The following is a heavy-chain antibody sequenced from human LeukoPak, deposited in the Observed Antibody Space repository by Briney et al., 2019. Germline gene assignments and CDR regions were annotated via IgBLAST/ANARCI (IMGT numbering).Heavy chain of an antibody. CDR3: ARGANTEDLSFFDY. CDR1: RGSLSSGSYN. Sequence: SQTLSLTCTASRGSLSSGSYNWSWIRQSAGRGLEWIGRIYTTGSTNYNPSLKSRVTISVDTSKNQFSLKLSSVTAADTAVYYCARGANTEDLSFFDYWGQGTLVTVSS. CDR2: IYTTGST. D-gene: IGHD2/OR15-2a*01. V-gene: IGHV4-61*02. J-gene: IGHJ4*02.